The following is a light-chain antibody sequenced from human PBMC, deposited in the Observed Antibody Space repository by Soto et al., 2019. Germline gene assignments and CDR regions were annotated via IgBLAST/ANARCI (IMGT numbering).Light chain of an antibody. CDR2: GAS. V-gene: IGKV3-20*01. CDR3: QQYDNSRA. J-gene: IGKJ1*01. CDR1: QTVSGIY. Sequence: ESVLTQSPGTLSLSPGQGATLSCRASQTVSGIYLAWYQQKPGQAPRLLIYGASSRATGIPDRFSGSGSGTDFTLTISRMEPEDFAVYLCQQYDNSRAFGQGTKVEIK.